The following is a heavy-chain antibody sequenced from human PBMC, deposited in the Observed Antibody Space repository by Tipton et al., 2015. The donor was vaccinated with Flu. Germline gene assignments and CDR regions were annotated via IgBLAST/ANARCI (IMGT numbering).Heavy chain of an antibody. V-gene: IGHV4-61*01. CDR3: ARVWGSPIYYYYYGMDV. CDR2: IYYSGST. D-gene: IGHD3-16*01. Sequence: TLSLTCTVSGYSISSGYYWSWIRQPPGKGLEWIGYIYYSGSTNYNPSLKSRVTISVDTSKNQFSLKLSSVTAADTAVYYCARVWGSPIYYYYYGMDVWGQGTTVTVSS. CDR1: GYSISSGYY. J-gene: IGHJ6*02.